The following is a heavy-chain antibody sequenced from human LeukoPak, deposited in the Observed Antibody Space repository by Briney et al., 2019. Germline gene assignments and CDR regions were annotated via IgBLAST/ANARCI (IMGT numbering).Heavy chain of an antibody. CDR1: GYTFTSYA. Sequence: GASVKVPCKASGYTFTSYAMNWVRQAPGQGLEWMGWINTNTGNPTYAQGFTGRFVFSLDTSVSTAYLQISSLKAEDTAVYYCARGGATVLRFLEWSIDYYYYMDVWGKGTTVTVSS. D-gene: IGHD3-3*01. J-gene: IGHJ6*03. CDR3: ARGGATVLRFLEWSIDYYYYMDV. CDR2: INTNTGNP. V-gene: IGHV7-4-1*02.